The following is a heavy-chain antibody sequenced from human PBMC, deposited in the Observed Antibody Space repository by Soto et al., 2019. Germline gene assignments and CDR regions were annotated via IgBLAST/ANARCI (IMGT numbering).Heavy chain of an antibody. J-gene: IGHJ5*02. V-gene: IGHV1-8*01. D-gene: IGHD3-3*01. CDR2: MNPNSGNT. CDR3: ARSGRGYDFWRGYYPNLFDP. CDR1: GYTFTSYY. Sequence: VASVKVSCKASGYTFTSYYINWVRQATGQGLEWMGWMNPNSGNTGYAQKFQGRVTMTRNTSISTAYMELSSLRSEDTAVYYCARSGRGYDFWRGYYPNLFDPWGQGTLDTVS.